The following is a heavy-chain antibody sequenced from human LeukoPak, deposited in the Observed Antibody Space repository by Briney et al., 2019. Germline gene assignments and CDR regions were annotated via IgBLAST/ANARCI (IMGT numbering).Heavy chain of an antibody. D-gene: IGHD6-13*01. CDR2: ISSSSSYI. J-gene: IGHJ4*02. V-gene: IGHV3-21*01. Sequence: GGSLRLSCAASGFTFSNYDMNWVRQAPGKGPGWVSSISSSSSYIYYADSVKGRFTISRDNAENSLYLQMNSLTAEDTAVYYCARVAAPGTYFDYWGQGTLVTVSS. CDR3: ARVAAPGTYFDY. CDR1: GFTFSNYD.